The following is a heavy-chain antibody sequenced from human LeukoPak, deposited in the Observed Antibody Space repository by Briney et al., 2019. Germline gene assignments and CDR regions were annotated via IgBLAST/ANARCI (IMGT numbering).Heavy chain of an antibody. Sequence: GGSLRLSCAASGFTFSSYSMNWVRQAPGKGLEWVSSISSSSSYIYYADSVKGRFTISRDNAKNSLYLQMDSLRAEDTAVYYCARRSLHPEYYFDYWGQGTLVTVSS. CDR2: ISSSSSYI. CDR3: ARRSLHPEYYFDY. J-gene: IGHJ4*02. CDR1: GFTFSSYS. V-gene: IGHV3-21*01.